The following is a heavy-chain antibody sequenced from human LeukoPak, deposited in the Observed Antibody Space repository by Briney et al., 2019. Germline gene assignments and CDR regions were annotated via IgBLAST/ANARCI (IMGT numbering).Heavy chain of an antibody. CDR1: GYTFTGYY. Sequence: ASVKVSCKASGYTFTGYYMDWVRQGPGQGFEWMGWINPNDGDTNYAQKFQGRVTMTRDTSISTAHMEVSRLRSDDTAVYYCARANLLYCSSSTCLFDYWGQGTLVTVSS. D-gene: IGHD2-2*01. CDR3: ARANLLYCSSSTCLFDY. J-gene: IGHJ4*02. CDR2: INPNDGDT. V-gene: IGHV1-2*02.